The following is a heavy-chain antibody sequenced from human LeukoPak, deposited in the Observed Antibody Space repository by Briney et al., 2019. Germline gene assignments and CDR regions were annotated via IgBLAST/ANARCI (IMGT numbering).Heavy chain of an antibody. V-gene: IGHV1-69*05. CDR2: IIPIFGTA. CDR1: GGTFSSYA. D-gene: IGHD2-2*01. CDR3: ARVACSSTSCYAWFDP. Sequence: GSSVKVSCKASGGTFSSYAISWVRQAPGQGLEWMGGIIPIFGTANYAQKFQGRVTITTDESTGTAYMELSSLRSEDTAVYYCARVACSSTSCYAWFDPWGQGTLVTVSS. J-gene: IGHJ5*02.